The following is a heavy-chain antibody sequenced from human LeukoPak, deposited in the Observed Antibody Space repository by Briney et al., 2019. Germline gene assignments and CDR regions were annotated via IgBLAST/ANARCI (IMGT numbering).Heavy chain of an antibody. D-gene: IGHD6-6*01. V-gene: IGHV3-48*03. J-gene: IGHJ4*02. CDR2: ISSSGSTI. CDR1: GFTFSSYE. Sequence: GGSLRLSCAASGFTFSSYEMNWVRQAPGMGLERVSYISSSGSTIYYTDSVKGRFTISRDNAKNSLYLQMNSLRAEDTAIYYCATDSSAYWGQGTLVTVSS. CDR3: ATDSSAY.